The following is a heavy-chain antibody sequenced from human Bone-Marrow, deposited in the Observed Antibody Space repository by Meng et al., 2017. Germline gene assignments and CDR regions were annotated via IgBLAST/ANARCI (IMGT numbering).Heavy chain of an antibody. Sequence: ASVKVSCKASGHTFTSYGISWVRQAPGQGLEWMGWISAYNGNTNYAQKLQGRVTMTTDTSTSTAYMELRSLRSDDTAVYYCARVGSALYYGSGSYDYWGQGTLVTVSS. CDR3: ARVGSALYYGSGSYDY. CDR2: ISAYNGNT. D-gene: IGHD3-10*01. J-gene: IGHJ4*02. V-gene: IGHV1-18*01. CDR1: GHTFTSYG.